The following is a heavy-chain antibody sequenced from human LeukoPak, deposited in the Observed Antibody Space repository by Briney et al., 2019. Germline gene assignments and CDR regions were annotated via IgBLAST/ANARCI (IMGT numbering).Heavy chain of an antibody. CDR2: IYYSGST. D-gene: IGHD6-13*01. CDR3: ATEVGDGSSSWYVRYFDY. CDR1: GGSISSGGYY. V-gene: IGHV4-31*03. J-gene: IGHJ4*02. Sequence: PSETLSLTCTVSGGSISSGGYYWSWIRQHPGKGVEWIGYIYYSGSTYYNPSLKSRVTISVDTSKTQFSLKLSSVTAADTAVYYCATEVGDGSSSWYVRYFDYWGQGTLVTVSS.